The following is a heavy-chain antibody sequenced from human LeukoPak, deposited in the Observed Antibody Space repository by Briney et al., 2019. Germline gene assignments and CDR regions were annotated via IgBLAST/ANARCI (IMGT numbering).Heavy chain of an antibody. J-gene: IGHJ4*02. CDR3: ARGADCGSDCSSRRRDFDY. V-gene: IGHV3-66*02. D-gene: IGHD2-21*01. CDR2: IYSGGGT. CDR1: GFNVNTNY. Sequence: GGSLRLSXAASGFNVNTNYMTWIRQAQGKGLEWVSIIYSGGGTYYADSVKGRFTISRDNSKNTLYLQMNSLRSEDTAVYYCARGADCGSDCSSRRRDFDYWGQGTLVTVSS.